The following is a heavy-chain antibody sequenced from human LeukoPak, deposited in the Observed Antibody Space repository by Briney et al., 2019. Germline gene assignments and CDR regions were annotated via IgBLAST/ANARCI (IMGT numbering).Heavy chain of an antibody. CDR3: ARAAPYYHGSVNHPYFDY. D-gene: IGHD3-10*01. V-gene: IGHV4-30-2*01. CDR2: IYHRGST. CDR1: GASITSGGSS. Sequence: SETLSLTCAVSGASITSGGSSWCWIRQPAGKGLEWIGSIYHRGSTDYNPSLKSRVTISLDRSNTQFSLKLTSVTAADTAVYYCARAAPYYHGSVNHPYFDYWGQGTLVTVSS. J-gene: IGHJ4*02.